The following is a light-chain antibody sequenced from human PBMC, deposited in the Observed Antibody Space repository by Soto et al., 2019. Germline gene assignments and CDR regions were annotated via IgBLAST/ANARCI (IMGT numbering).Light chain of an antibody. CDR1: QSVSSSF. V-gene: IGKV3-20*01. CDR2: GAS. J-gene: IGKJ1*01. Sequence: EVVLAQSPGTLSLSPGERATLSCRASQSVSSSFLAWYQQRPGQAPRLLIYGASRRATGIPDRFSGSGSGTDFTLTISRLEPEDFAVYYCHQRQSWPRTFGQGTKVDIK. CDR3: HQRQSWPRT.